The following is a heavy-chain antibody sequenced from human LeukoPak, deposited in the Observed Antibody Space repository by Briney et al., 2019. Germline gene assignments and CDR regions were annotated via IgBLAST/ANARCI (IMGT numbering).Heavy chain of an antibody. CDR1: GFTFSSYA. CDR3: PNAYYYGSGSYSHFDY. V-gene: IGHV3-23*01. J-gene: IGHJ4*02. Sequence: GRSLRLSCAASGFTFSSYAMSWVRQAPGKGLEWVSAISGSGGSTYYADSVKGRFTISRDNSKNTLYLQMNSLRAEDTAVYYCPNAYYYGSGSYSHFDYWGQGTLVTVSS. D-gene: IGHD3-10*01. CDR2: ISGSGGST.